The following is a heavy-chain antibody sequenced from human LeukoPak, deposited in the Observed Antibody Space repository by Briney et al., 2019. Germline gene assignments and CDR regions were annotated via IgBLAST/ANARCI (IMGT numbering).Heavy chain of an antibody. Sequence: SETLSLTCAVYGGSFSGYYWSWIRQPPGKGLEWIGSIYYSGNTYYNASLKSQVSISIDTSKNQFSLRLTSVTAADTAVYYCARQTGSGLFILPGGQGTLVTVSS. V-gene: IGHV4-34*01. CDR2: IYYSGNT. D-gene: IGHD3/OR15-3a*01. CDR3: ARQTGSGLFILP. CDR1: GGSFSGYY. J-gene: IGHJ4*02.